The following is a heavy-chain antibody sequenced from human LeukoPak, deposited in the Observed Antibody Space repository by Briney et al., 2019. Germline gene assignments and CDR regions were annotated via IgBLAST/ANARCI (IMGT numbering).Heavy chain of an antibody. Sequence: SETLSLTCTVSGGSISSYYWSWIRQPPGKGLEWIGYIYYSGSTNYNPSLKSRVTISVDTSKNQFSLKLSSVTAADTAVYYCARGCITIFGVPDHWYFDLWGRGTLVTVSS. CDR2: IYYSGST. J-gene: IGHJ2*01. CDR3: ARGCITIFGVPDHWYFDL. V-gene: IGHV4-59*01. D-gene: IGHD3-3*01. CDR1: GGSISSYY.